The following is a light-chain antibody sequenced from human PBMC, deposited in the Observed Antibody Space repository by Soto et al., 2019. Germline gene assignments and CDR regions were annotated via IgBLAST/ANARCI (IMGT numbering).Light chain of an antibody. J-gene: IGKJ2*01. CDR2: GIS. CDR3: LQYGSSPYT. CDR1: QSVRSRY. V-gene: IGKV3-20*01. Sequence: IVLTQSPGTLSLSPGERATLSCRASQSVRSRYLAWYQQRPGQTPRLLIYGISIRATGIPDRFSGSGSGIDFTLTISRLEPEDFAVYYWLQYGSSPYTFGQGTKLEIK.